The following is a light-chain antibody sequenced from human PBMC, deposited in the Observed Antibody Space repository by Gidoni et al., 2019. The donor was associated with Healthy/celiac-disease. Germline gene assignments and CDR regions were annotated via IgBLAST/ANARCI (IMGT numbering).Light chain of an antibody. Sequence: QSGLTQPPSVSGPPGQRVTISCTGSSSNIGAGYDLHWYQQRPGAAPKLLIYGNSNRPSGVPDRFSGSKSGTSASLAITGLQADDEADYSCQSYDSSLSVVFGGGTKLTVL. CDR3: QSYDSSLSVV. V-gene: IGLV1-40*01. J-gene: IGLJ2*01. CDR1: SSNIGAGYD. CDR2: GNS.